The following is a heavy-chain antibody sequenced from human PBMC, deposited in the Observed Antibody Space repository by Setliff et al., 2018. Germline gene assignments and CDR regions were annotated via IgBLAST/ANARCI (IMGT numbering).Heavy chain of an antibody. D-gene: IGHD1-26*01. Sequence: SETLSLTCTVSGGSISSGSYYWSWIRQPAGKGLEWIGRIYSSGSTKYNPSLKSRVTRSGDTSKNQFSLKMSSVTAADTAVYYCARGAPGWELLSWFDPWGQVTLVTVSS. V-gene: IGHV4-61*02. CDR1: GGSISSGSYY. CDR3: ARGAPGWELLSWFDP. CDR2: IYSSGST. J-gene: IGHJ5*02.